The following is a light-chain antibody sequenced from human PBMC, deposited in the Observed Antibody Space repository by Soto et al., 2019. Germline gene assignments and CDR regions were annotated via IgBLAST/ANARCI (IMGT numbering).Light chain of an antibody. Sequence: AIQMTQSPSSLSASVGDRVTITCRASQGIRNDLGWYQQKPSKSPKLLIYAASSLQSAVTSRFSGSGSSTDFTLTISSMQPEDVATYYCLQDYNYPLTFGGGTKVDMK. V-gene: IGKV1-6*01. CDR1: QGIRND. J-gene: IGKJ4*01. CDR2: AAS. CDR3: LQDYNYPLT.